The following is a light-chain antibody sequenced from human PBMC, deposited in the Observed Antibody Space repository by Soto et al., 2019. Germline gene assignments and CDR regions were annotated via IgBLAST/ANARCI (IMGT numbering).Light chain of an antibody. V-gene: IGKV1-39*01. CDR3: QQSYSTPWT. CDR1: QSISSY. J-gene: IGKJ1*01. Sequence: QRLQTPSSLSPSVGDRVTITCRASQSISSYLDWYQQKPGKAPKLLIYATSSLQSGVPSRFSGSGSGTDFTLTISSLQPEDFATYYCQQSYSTPWTSGQGGKVDI. CDR2: ATS.